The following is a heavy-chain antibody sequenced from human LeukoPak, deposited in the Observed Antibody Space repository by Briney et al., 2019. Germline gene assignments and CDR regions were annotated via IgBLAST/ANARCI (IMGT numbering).Heavy chain of an antibody. J-gene: IGHJ4*02. V-gene: IGHV3-7*01. CDR3: ARVGTSLLLWFGELLSHFDY. D-gene: IGHD3-10*01. Sequence: GGSLRLSCAASGFTFSSYWMSWVRQAPGKGLQWVANIKQDGSEKYYVDSVKGRFTISRDNAKNSLYLQMNSLRAEDTAAYYCARVGTSLLLWFGELLSHFDYWGQGTLVTVSS. CDR1: GFTFSSYW. CDR2: IKQDGSEK.